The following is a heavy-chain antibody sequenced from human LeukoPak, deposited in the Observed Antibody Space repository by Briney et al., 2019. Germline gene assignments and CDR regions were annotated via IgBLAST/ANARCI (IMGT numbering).Heavy chain of an antibody. Sequence: GGSLRLSCAAAGLTFSSYDMYWVRQTPGKGPEWVSYISASGTSIKYADSVKGRSTISRDNAKNLVYLQMDSLRAEDTAVYYCVPPAAGLHRTISTEYFQRWGQGTQVIVSS. J-gene: IGHJ1*01. CDR1: GLTFSSYD. V-gene: IGHV3-48*03. CDR3: VPPAAGLHRTISTEYFQR. CDR2: ISASGTSI. D-gene: IGHD6-13*01.